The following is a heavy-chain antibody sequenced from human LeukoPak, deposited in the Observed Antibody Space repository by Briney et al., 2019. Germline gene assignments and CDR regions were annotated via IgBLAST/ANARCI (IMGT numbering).Heavy chain of an antibody. V-gene: IGHV3-13*01. CDR2: IGTAGDT. D-gene: IGHD3-22*01. Sequence: GGSLRLSCAASGFTFSSYDMHWVRQATGKGLEWVSAIGTAGDTYYPGSVKGRFTISREDAKNSLYLQMNSLRAGDTAVYYCARVRDLNRNYYDSSGYYYDYWGQGTLVTVSS. CDR3: ARVRDLNRNYYDSSGYYYDY. J-gene: IGHJ4*02. CDR1: GFTFSSYD.